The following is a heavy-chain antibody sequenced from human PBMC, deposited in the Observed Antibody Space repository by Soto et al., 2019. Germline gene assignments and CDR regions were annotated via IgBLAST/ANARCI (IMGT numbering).Heavy chain of an antibody. J-gene: IGHJ6*02. CDR3: ARDLTYYYGSGSSGGMAV. V-gene: IGHV1-69*01. Sequence: QVQLVQSGAEVKKPGSSVKVSCKASGGTFSSYAISWVRQAPGQGLEWMGGIIPIFGTANYAQKFQGRVTITADESTRTAYMELSSLRYEDTAVYYCARDLTYYYGSGSSGGMAVWGQGTTVTVSS. CDR2: IIPIFGTA. CDR1: GGTFSSYA. D-gene: IGHD3-10*01.